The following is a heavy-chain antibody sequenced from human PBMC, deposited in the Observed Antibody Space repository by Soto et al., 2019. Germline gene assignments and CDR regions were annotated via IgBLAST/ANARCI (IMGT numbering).Heavy chain of an antibody. D-gene: IGHD3-9*01. Sequence: PSETLSLTCTVSGGSISSGGYYWSWIRQHPGKGLEWIGYIYYSGSAYYNPSLKSRVTISVDTSKNQFSLKLSSVTAADTAVYYCARADICSRGVNCDFMYVCGRGSSV. CDR2: IYYSGSA. J-gene: IGHJ6*03. CDR3: ARADICSRGVNCDFMYV. CDR1: GGSISSGGYY. V-gene: IGHV4-31*03.